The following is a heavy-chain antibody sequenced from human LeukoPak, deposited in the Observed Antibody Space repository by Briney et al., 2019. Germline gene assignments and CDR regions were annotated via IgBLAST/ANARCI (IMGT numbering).Heavy chain of an antibody. Sequence: ASVKVSCKASGYTFTSYYMHWVRQAPGQGLGWMGIINPSGGTKSYAQKFQGRVTMSRDTSTSTVYMELSSLTSEDTAVYYCARWLDAADYWGQGTLVTVSS. CDR2: INPSGGTK. CDR3: ARWLDAADY. V-gene: IGHV1-46*01. CDR1: GYTFTSYY. J-gene: IGHJ4*02. D-gene: IGHD6-13*01.